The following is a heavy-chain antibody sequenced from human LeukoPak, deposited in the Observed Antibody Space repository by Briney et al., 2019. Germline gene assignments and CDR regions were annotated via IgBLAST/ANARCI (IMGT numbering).Heavy chain of an antibody. J-gene: IGHJ4*02. CDR2: VYSGGST. V-gene: IGHV3-53*01. CDR3: ARDLGSGWNFDY. D-gene: IGHD6-19*01. Sequence: GGSLRLSCAASGFTVSSNYMSWVRQAPGKGLEWVSVVYSGGSTYYADSVKGRFTISRDNSKNTLYLQMNSLRAEDTAVYYCARDLGSGWNFDYWGQGTLVTVSS. CDR1: GFTVSSNY.